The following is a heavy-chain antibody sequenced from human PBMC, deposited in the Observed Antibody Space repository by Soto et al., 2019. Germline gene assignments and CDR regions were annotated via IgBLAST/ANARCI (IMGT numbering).Heavy chain of an antibody. D-gene: IGHD3-9*01. CDR2: IYYSGST. CDR1: GDSMTSFY. V-gene: IGHV4-59*01. CDR3: ARAGQTVRIFDY. J-gene: IGHJ4*02. Sequence: QVQLHESGPGLLKPSETLSLICTVSGDSMTSFYWTWIRQPPGKDLEWIGQIYYSGSTTYNPSLKSRVTISIDTSKNQFYLRLTSLTAADTAVYYCARAGQTVRIFDYWGQGALVAVSS.